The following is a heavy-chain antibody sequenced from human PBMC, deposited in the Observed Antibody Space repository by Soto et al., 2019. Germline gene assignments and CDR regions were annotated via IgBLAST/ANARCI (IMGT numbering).Heavy chain of an antibody. CDR1: GGSFSGYY. CDR3: ARGVYYYGSGSFDY. J-gene: IGHJ4*02. Sequence: PSETLSLTCAVHGGSFSGYYWSWIRQPPGKGLEWIGEINHSGSTNYNPSLKSRVTISVDTSKNQFSLKLSSVTAADTAVYYCARGVYYYGSGSFDYWGQGTLVTVSS. D-gene: IGHD3-10*01. CDR2: INHSGST. V-gene: IGHV4-34*01.